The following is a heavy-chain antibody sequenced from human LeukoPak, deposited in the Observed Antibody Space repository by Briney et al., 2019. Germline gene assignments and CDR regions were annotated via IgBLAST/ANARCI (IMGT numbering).Heavy chain of an antibody. Sequence: TGGSLRLSCATSGFTFSNYWMIWVRQAPGGALQWVANIKQDGSEKSYVDSVKGRFTISRETAKNSLYLQMNSLRAEDTAVYYCARVRGDYYCDSWGQGTLVTVSS. D-gene: IGHD3-10*01. CDR2: IKQDGSEK. CDR1: GFTFSNYW. V-gene: IGHV3-7*04. CDR3: ARVRGDYYCDS. J-gene: IGHJ4*02.